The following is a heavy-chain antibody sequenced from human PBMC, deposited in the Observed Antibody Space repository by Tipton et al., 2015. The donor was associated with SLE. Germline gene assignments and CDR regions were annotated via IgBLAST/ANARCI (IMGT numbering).Heavy chain of an antibody. CDR1: GGSISSGSYY. CDR2: IYCSGST. CDR3: ASYSGSGGY. Sequence: TLSLTCTVSGGSISSGSYYWSWIRQPAGKGLEWIGYIYCSGSTYYNPSLKSRVTISVDTSKNQFSLKLSSVTAADTAVYYCASYSGSGGYWGQGTLVTVSS. V-gene: IGHV4-61*09. J-gene: IGHJ4*02. D-gene: IGHD1-26*01.